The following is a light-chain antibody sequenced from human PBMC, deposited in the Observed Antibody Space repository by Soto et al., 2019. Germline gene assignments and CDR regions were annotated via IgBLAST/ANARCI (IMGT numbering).Light chain of an antibody. CDR1: PSVTTF. J-gene: IGKJ5*01. Sequence: EIVLTQSPATLSLSPGQRATLSCRASPSVTTFLAWYQQKPGQAPTLLIYGAFNRATGIPARFSGSGSGTDFTLTISSLEPEDSAVYYCQQRNVWPPVTFGQGTRLEIK. CDR2: GAF. V-gene: IGKV3-11*01. CDR3: QQRNVWPPVT.